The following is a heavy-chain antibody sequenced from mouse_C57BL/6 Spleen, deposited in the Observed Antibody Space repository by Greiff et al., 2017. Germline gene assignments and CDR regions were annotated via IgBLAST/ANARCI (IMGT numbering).Heavy chain of an antibody. V-gene: IGHV8-12*01. CDR1: GFSLSTSGMG. CDR2: IYWDDDK. D-gene: IGHD4-1*01. CDR3: ARRANWDGYFDY. J-gene: IGHJ2*01. Sequence: QVTLQVSGPGILQSSQTLSLPCSFSGFSLSTSGMGVSWIRQHSGKGLEWLAHIYWDDDKRYNPSLKSRLTISKYTSRNQVFLKITSVDTADTATYYCARRANWDGYFDYWGQGTTLTVSS.